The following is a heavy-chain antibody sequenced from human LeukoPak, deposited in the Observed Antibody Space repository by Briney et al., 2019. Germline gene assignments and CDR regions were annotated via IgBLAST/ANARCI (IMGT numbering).Heavy chain of an antibody. CDR3: ARELVVGPAEYFQN. J-gene: IGHJ1*01. Sequence: ETLSLTCTVSGGSISTSSFFWGWVRQTPGKGLEWVANINKDGSEKYYTDSVRGRFTISGDNAKNSLSLQMNSLRVEDTAVYYCARELVVGPAEYFQNWGQGTLVTVSS. CDR1: GGSISTSSFF. CDR2: INKDGSEK. V-gene: IGHV3-7*01. D-gene: IGHD2-8*02.